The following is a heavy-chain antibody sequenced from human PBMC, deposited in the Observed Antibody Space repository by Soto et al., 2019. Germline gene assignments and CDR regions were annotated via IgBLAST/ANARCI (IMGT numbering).Heavy chain of an antibody. J-gene: IGHJ6*02. V-gene: IGHV1-2*04. CDR1: GYTFTGYY. D-gene: IGHD4-4*01. CDR3: ARDHTPYSNYARYYYYGMDV. CDR2: INPNSGGT. Sequence: ASVKVSCKASGYTFTGYYMHWVRQAPRQGLEWMGWINPNSGGTNYAQKFQGWVTMTRDTSISTAYMELSRLRSDDTAVYYCARDHTPYSNYARYYYYGMDVWGQGTTVTVSS.